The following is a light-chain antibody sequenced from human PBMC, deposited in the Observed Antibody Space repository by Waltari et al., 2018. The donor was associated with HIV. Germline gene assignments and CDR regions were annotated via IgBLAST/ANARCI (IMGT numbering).Light chain of an antibody. CDR2: EVT. CDR1: FSAVGSYNL. Sequence: QSALTQPASVSGSPGPSITISCTGTFSAVGSYNLVPWYQQHPGESPKLMIYEVTKRPSGISSRFSGSKSGNTASLTISGLQAEDEANYYCCSYAGSRIHVIFGGGTKLTVL. J-gene: IGLJ2*01. V-gene: IGLV2-23*02. CDR3: CSYAGSRIHVI.